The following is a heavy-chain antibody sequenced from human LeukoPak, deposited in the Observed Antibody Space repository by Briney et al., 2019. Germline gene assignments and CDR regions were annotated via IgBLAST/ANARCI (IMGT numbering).Heavy chain of an antibody. CDR3: AKNHDSISYHTDDAFDI. V-gene: IGHV3-30*18. CDR2: ISYDGNIK. CDR1: GFSFTSYN. J-gene: IGHJ3*02. Sequence: GGSLRLSCAASGFSFTSYNFHWVRQAPGKGLQWLGFISYDGNIKYEDSVKGRFTISRDNSKNTLYLQMNSLRAEDTAVYYCAKNHDSISYHTDDAFDIWGPGTMVTVSS. D-gene: IGHD3-22*01.